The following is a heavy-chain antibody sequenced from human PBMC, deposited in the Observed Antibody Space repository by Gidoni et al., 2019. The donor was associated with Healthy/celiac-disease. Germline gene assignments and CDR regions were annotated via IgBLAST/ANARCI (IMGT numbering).Heavy chain of an antibody. V-gene: IGHV3-43D*03. CDR1: GFTFDDYA. J-gene: IGHJ4*02. CDR2: ISWDGGST. Sequence: EVQLVESGGVVVQPGGSLRLSCAASGFTFDDYAMPWVRQAPGKGLEWVSLISWDGGSTYYADSVKGRFTISRDNSKNSLYLQMNSLRAEDTALYYCAKDSNLAYCGGDCYSEYYFDDWGQGTLVTVSS. CDR3: AKDSNLAYCGGDCYSEYYFDD. D-gene: IGHD2-21*02.